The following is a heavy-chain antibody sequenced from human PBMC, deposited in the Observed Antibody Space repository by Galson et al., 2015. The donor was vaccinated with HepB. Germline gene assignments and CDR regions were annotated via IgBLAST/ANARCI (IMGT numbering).Heavy chain of an antibody. Sequence: QSGAEVKKPGESLRISCKGSGYSFTSYWISWVRQMPGKGLEWMGRIDPSDSYTNYSPSFQGHVTISADKSISTAYLQWSSLKASDTAMYYCARLPAYSSSWYGNWFDPWGQGTLVTVSS. CDR2: IDPSDSYT. V-gene: IGHV5-10-1*01. CDR3: ARLPAYSSSWYGNWFDP. J-gene: IGHJ5*02. D-gene: IGHD6-13*01. CDR1: GYSFTSYW.